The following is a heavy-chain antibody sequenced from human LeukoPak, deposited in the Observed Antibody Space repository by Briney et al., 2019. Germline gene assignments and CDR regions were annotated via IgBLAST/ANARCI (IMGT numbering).Heavy chain of an antibody. V-gene: IGHV3-23*01. J-gene: IGHJ4*02. D-gene: IGHD1-26*01. Sequence: GGSLRLSCAASGFTFSSYAMSWVRQAPGKGLEWVSAISGSGGNTYYADSVKGRFTISRDNSKNTPYLQMNSLRAEDTAVYYCAKVWWELLRTAGPDYWGQGTLVTVSS. CDR1: GFTFSSYA. CDR3: AKVWWELLRTAGPDY. CDR2: ISGSGGNT.